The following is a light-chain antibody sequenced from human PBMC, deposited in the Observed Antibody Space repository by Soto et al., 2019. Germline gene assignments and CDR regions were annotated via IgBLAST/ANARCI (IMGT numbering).Light chain of an antibody. Sequence: QSALTQPASVSGSPGQSITISCTGTSSDVGGYNYVSWYQQHPGNAPRLMIYEVNNRPSGVPNRFSGSKSGNTASLTISGLQAEEEADYYCSSKTSSSTPFVFGTRTKVTV. J-gene: IGLJ1*01. CDR2: EVN. CDR3: SSKTSSSTPFV. V-gene: IGLV2-14*01. CDR1: SSDVGGYNY.